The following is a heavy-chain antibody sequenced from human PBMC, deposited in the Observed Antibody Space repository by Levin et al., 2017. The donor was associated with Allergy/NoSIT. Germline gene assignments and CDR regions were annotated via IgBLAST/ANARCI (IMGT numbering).Heavy chain of an antibody. CDR3: AKEAISSFWYFDL. CDR1: GFTFNIYA. D-gene: IGHD2-21*01. J-gene: IGHJ2*01. Sequence: LSLTCAASGFTFNIYAMNWVRQAPGKGMEWVSLTSGNGGSTYYADSVKGRFTVSRDNSKNTLYLQMNSLRAEDTAVYYCAKEAISSFWYFDLWGRGTLVSVSS. V-gene: IGHV3-23*01. CDR2: TSGNGGST.